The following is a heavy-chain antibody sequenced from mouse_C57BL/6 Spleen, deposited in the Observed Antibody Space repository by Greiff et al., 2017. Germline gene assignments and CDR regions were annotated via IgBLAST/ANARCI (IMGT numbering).Heavy chain of an antibody. Sequence: QSGPGLVKPSQSLSLTCSVTGYSITSGYYWNWIRQFPGNKLEWMGYISYDGSNNYNPSLKNRISITRDTSKNQFFLKLNSVTTEDTATYYCARGRYYDYENAMDYWGQGTSVTVSS. CDR1: GYSITSGYY. V-gene: IGHV3-6*01. CDR3: ARGRYYDYENAMDY. J-gene: IGHJ4*01. CDR2: ISYDGSN. D-gene: IGHD2-4*01.